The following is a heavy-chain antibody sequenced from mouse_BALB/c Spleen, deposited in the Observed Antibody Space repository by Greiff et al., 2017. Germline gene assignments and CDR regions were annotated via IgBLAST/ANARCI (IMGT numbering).Heavy chain of an antibody. CDR2: INPSNGRT. CDR3: ARRGNYDAMDY. D-gene: IGHD2-1*01. J-gene: IGHJ4*01. Sequence: VQLHQPGAELVKPGASVKLSCKASGYTFTSYWMHWVKQRPGQGLEWIGEINPSNGRTNYNEKFKSKATLTVDKSSSTAYMQLSSLTSEDSAVYYCARRGNYDAMDYWGQGTSVTVSS. CDR1: GYTFTSYW. V-gene: IGHV1S81*02.